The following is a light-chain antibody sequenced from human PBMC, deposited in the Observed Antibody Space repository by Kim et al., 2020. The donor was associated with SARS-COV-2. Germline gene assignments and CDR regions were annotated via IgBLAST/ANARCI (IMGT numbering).Light chain of an antibody. CDR2: GAS. J-gene: IGKJ1*01. CDR1: QSVSSRY. CDR3: QQFGRSSWT. V-gene: IGKV3-20*01. Sequence: EIVLTQSPGTLSLSPGERATLSCRASQSVSSRYFAWYQQKPGQAPRLLIYGASSRATGIPDRFSGSGSGTDFTLTISRLEPEDFAVYYSQQFGRSSWTFGQGTKVDIK.